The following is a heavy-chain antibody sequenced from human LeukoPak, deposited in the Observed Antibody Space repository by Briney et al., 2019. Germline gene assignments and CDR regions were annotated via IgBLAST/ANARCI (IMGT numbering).Heavy chain of an antibody. CDR2: IRNDGSKD. J-gene: IGHJ5*02. D-gene: IGHD6-13*01. V-gene: IGHV3-30*02. CDR3: VKGGSSSHNWFDP. Sequence: GGSLRLSCAASGFTFRDFGMHWVRQAPGKGLEWVAFIRNDGSKDYYPDSVKGRFTTSRDNSRTTLYLQMHSLRIEDTAVYYCVKGGSSSHNWFDPWGQGILVTVSS. CDR1: GFTFRDFG.